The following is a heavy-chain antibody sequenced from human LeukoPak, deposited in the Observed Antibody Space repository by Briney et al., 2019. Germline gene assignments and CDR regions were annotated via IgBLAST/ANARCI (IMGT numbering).Heavy chain of an antibody. J-gene: IGHJ4*02. CDR2: IYPDDSDT. V-gene: IGHV5-51*01. Sequence: GESLKISCKGSGYSFPTYWIGWVRQMPGKGLEWMGIIYPDDSDTRYSPSFQGQVTMSADKSISTAFLQWSSLQASDTAIYYCARRSYSGSPNGYFDYWGQGTLITVSS. CDR3: ARRSYSGSPNGYFDY. D-gene: IGHD1-26*01. CDR1: GYSFPTYW.